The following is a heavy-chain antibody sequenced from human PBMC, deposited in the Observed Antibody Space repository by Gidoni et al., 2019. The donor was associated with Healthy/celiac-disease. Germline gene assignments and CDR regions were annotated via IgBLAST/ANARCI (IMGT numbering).Heavy chain of an antibody. J-gene: IGHJ4*02. CDR1: GFTFSSYA. CDR2: ISGSGGST. Sequence: EVQLLESGGGLVQPGGSLRLSCAASGFTFSSYAMSWVRQAPGKGLEWVSAISGSGGSTYYADSVKGRFTISRDNSKNTLYLQMNSLRAEDTAVYYCAKALPLWVKDIVGGLDYWGQGTLVTVSS. CDR3: AKALPLWVKDIVGGLDY. V-gene: IGHV3-23*01. D-gene: IGHD2-15*01.